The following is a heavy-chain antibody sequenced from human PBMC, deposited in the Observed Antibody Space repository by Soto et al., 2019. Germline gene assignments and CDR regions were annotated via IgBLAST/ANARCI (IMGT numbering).Heavy chain of an antibody. Sequence: QVQLVESGGGVVQPGRSLRLSCAASGFTFSSYGMHWVRQAPGKGLEWVAVISYDGSNKYYADSVKGRFTISRDNSKNTLYLQMNSLRAEETSAYYSAKTVMAIWYLDLWGRGTLVTVSS. CDR2: ISYDGSNK. J-gene: IGHJ2*01. CDR1: GFTFSSYG. V-gene: IGHV3-30*18. D-gene: IGHD2-21*01. CDR3: AKTVMAIWYLDL.